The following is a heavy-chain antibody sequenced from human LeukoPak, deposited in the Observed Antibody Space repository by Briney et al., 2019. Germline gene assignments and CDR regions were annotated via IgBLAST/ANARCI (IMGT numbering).Heavy chain of an antibody. CDR1: GFTFSSYA. CDR3: AKSAIFGVVIFDY. J-gene: IGHJ4*02. Sequence: GASLRLSCAASGFTFSSYAMSWVRQAPGKGLEWVSAISGSGGSTYYADSVKGRFTVSRDNSKNTLYLQMNSLRAEDTAVYYCAKSAIFGVVIFDYWGQGTLVTVSS. D-gene: IGHD3-3*01. V-gene: IGHV3-23*01. CDR2: ISGSGGST.